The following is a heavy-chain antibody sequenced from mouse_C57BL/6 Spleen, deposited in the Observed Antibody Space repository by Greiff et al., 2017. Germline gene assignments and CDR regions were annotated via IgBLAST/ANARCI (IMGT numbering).Heavy chain of an antibody. V-gene: IGHV7-3*01. CDR3: ARWNLRYLCDY. CDR2: IRNKANGYTT. Sequence: DVMLVESGGGLVQPGGSLSLSCAASGFTFTDYYMSWVRQPPGKALEWLGFIRNKANGYTTEYSASVKGRFTISRDNSQSILYLQMNALRAEDSATYYCARWNLRYLCDYWGQGTTLTVSS. D-gene: IGHD1-1*01. CDR1: GFTFTDYY. J-gene: IGHJ2*01.